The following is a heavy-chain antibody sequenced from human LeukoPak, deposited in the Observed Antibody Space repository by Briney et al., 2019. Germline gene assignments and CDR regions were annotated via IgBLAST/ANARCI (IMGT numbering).Heavy chain of an antibody. D-gene: IGHD3-22*01. CDR3: ARVRGSSGYYVDY. CDR2: IYHSGST. CDR1: GGSISSSNW. J-gene: IGHJ4*02. Sequence: SETLSLTCAVSGGSISSSNWWSWVRQPPGKGLEWIGEIYHSGSTNYNPSLKSRVTISVDKSKNQFSLKLSSVTAADTAVYYCARVRGSSGYYVDYWGQGTLVTVSS. V-gene: IGHV4-4*02.